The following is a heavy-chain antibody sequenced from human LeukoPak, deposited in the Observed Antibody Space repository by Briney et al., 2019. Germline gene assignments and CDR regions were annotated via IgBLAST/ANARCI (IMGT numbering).Heavy chain of an antibody. V-gene: IGHV4-59*10. Sequence: TSETLSLTCAVYGGSFSGYYWSWIRQPAGKGLEWIGRIYTSGSNNYNPSLKSRVTISVDTSKNQFSLKLSSVTAADTAVYYCARQDSSGSPQLFDYWGQGTLVTVSS. CDR3: ARQDSSGSPQLFDY. CDR2: IYTSGSN. J-gene: IGHJ4*02. D-gene: IGHD6-19*01. CDR1: GGSFSGYY.